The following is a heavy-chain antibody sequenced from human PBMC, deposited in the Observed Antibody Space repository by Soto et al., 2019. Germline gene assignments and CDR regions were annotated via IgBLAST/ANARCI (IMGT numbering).Heavy chain of an antibody. V-gene: IGHV3-15*05. Sequence: EVLLVEAGGGLVKPGQSLRLSCAASGFSFGDAWMSWVRQAPGKGLEWVGRIKSKSDGGTADYAAPVKGRFAISRDDSKNTLFLQMSGLQIEDTAVYYCTSHQDWGQCTLVIVSS. CDR1: GFSFGDAW. CDR3: TSHQD. CDR2: IKSKSDGGTA. J-gene: IGHJ1*01.